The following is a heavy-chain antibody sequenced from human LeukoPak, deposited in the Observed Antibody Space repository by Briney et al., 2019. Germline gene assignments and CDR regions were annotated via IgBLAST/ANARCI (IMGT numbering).Heavy chain of an antibody. CDR2: INHSGST. V-gene: IGHV4-34*01. CDR1: GGSFSGYY. Sequence: SETLSLTCAVYGGSFSGYYWSWIRQPPGKGLEWIGEINHSGSTNYNPSLKSRVTISVDTSKNQFSLKLSSVTAADTAVYYCAGGPRKWVVRGKGGLYYYYGMDVWGKGTTVTVSS. CDR3: AGGPRKWVVRGKGGLYYYYGMDV. D-gene: IGHD3-10*01. J-gene: IGHJ6*04.